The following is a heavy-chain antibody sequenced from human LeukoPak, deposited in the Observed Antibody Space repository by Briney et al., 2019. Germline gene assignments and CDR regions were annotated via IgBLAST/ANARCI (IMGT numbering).Heavy chain of an antibody. Sequence: GGSLRLPCAASGFTFSSYWMSWVRQAPGKGLEWVANIKQDGSEKYYVDSVKGRFTISRDNAKNSLYLQMNSLRAEDTALYYCAKDEDDILTGYGDYWGQGTLVTVSS. J-gene: IGHJ4*02. D-gene: IGHD3-9*01. CDR3: AKDEDDILTGYGDY. V-gene: IGHV3-7*03. CDR2: IKQDGSEK. CDR1: GFTFSSYW.